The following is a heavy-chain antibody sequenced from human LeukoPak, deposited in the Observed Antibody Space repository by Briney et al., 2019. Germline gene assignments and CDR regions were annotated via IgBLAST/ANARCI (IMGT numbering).Heavy chain of an antibody. CDR3: ARYQLLFSYFDY. Sequence: PSQTLSLTCTVSGGSISSGSYYWSWIRQPAGKGLEWIGRIYTSGSTNYNPSLKSRVTISVDTSKNQFSLKLSSVTAADTAVYYCARYQLLFSYFDYWGQGTLVTVSS. D-gene: IGHD2-2*01. V-gene: IGHV4-61*02. CDR2: IYTSGST. CDR1: GGSISSGSYY. J-gene: IGHJ4*02.